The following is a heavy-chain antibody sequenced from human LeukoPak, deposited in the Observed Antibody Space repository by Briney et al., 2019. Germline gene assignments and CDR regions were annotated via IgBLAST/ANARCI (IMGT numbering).Heavy chain of an antibody. CDR1: GFTFSSYG. D-gene: IGHD4-17*01. CDR3: AKKGLTTVIPFDY. CDR2: ISYDGSNK. Sequence: PGGSLRLSCATSGFTFSSYGMHWVRQAPGKGLEWVAVISYDGSNKYYADSVKGRFTISRDNSKNTLYLQMNSLRAEDTAVYYCAKKGLTTVIPFDYWGQGTLVTVSS. V-gene: IGHV3-30*18. J-gene: IGHJ4*02.